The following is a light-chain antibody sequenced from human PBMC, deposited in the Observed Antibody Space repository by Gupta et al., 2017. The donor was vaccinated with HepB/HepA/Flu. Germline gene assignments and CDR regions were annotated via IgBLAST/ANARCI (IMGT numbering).Light chain of an antibody. J-gene: IGLJ2*01. CDR3: QAWDSSTLV. CDR2: QDR. Sequence: SYELTKPPPVSVSPGQKASIPCSGDKLGDKYACWYQQKPGQSPVLVIYQDRKRPSGTPERFSGSNSGNTATLTISGTQAMDEAYYYCQAWDSSTLVFGGGTKLTVL. V-gene: IGLV3-1*01. CDR1: KLGDKY.